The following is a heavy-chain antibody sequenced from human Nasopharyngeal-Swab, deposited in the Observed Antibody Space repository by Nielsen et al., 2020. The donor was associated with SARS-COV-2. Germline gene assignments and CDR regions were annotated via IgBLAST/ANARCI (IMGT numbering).Heavy chain of an antibody. CDR1: GGSFSGYY. CDR3: ARGGSSSWYYYYYGMDV. D-gene: IGHD6-13*01. CDR2: INHSGST. V-gene: IGHV4-34*01. J-gene: IGHJ6*02. Sequence: SETLSLTRAVYGGSFSGYYWSWIRQPPGKGLEWIGEINHSGSTNYNPSLKSRVTISVDTSKNQFSLKLSSVTAADTAVYYCARGGSSSWYYYYYGMDVWGQGTTVTVSS.